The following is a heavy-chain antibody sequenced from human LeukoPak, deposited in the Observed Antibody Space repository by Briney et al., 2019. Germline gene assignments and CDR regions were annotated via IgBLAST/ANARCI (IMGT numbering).Heavy chain of an antibody. CDR3: AKPRYDSSAPDY. Sequence: GGSLRLSCAASGFTFSSYAMHWVRQAPGKGLEWVAVISYDGSNKYYADSVKGRFTISRDNSKNTLYLQMNSLRAEDTAVYYRAKPRYDSSAPDYWGQGTLVTVSS. CDR2: ISYDGSNK. J-gene: IGHJ4*02. D-gene: IGHD3-22*01. CDR1: GFTFSSYA. V-gene: IGHV3-30*04.